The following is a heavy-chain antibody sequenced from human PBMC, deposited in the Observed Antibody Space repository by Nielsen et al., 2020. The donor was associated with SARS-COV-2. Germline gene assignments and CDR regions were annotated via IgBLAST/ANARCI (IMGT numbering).Heavy chain of an antibody. Sequence: LRLSCAISGDSVSSNSAAWNWIRQSPSRGLEWLGRTYYRSKWYNDYAVSVKSRITINPDTSKNQFSLQLNSVTPEDTAVYYCASAPSLVRYFDWLLSHFDYWGQGTLVTVSS. D-gene: IGHD3-9*01. J-gene: IGHJ4*02. CDR3: ASAPSLVRYFDWLLSHFDY. CDR2: TYYRSKWYN. V-gene: IGHV6-1*01. CDR1: GDSVSSNSAA.